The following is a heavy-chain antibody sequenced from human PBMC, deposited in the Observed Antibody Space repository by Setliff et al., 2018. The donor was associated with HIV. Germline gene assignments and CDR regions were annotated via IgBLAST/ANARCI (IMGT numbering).Heavy chain of an antibody. CDR3: VNRAWLES. CDR1: GGSISKSNYY. V-gene: IGHV4-39*01. CDR2: IFHSGSA. J-gene: IGHJ4*02. Sequence: SETLSLTCTVSGGSISKSNYYWGWIRQPPGKGLEWIGSIFHSGSANYNPSLKSRVTISVDTSKNMLYLQMNNLTTEDTAVYYCVNRAWLESWGQGTLVTVSS.